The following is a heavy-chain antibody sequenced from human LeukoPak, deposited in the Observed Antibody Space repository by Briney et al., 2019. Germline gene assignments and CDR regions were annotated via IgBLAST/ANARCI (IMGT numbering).Heavy chain of an antibody. CDR2: INPNSGGT. J-gene: IGHJ3*02. CDR3: NAYSSSPDDAFDI. CDR1: GYTFTGYY. D-gene: IGHD6-6*01. V-gene: IGHV1-2*02. Sequence: ASVKVSCKASGYTFTGYYMHWVRQAPGQGLEWMGWINPNSGGTNYAQKFQGRVTMTRDTSISTAYMGLSRLRSDDTAVYYCNAYSSSPDDAFDIWGQGTMVTVSS.